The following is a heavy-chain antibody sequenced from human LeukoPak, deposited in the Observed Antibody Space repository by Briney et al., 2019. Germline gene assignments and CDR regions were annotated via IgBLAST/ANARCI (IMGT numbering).Heavy chain of an antibody. V-gene: IGHV3-21*01. Sequence: GGSLRLSCAASGFTFSSYSMNWVRQAPGKGLEWVSSISSSSSYIYYAGSVKGRFTISRDNAKNSLYLQMNSLRAEDTAVYYCARGVGYCSGGSCYLDYWGQGTLLTVSS. D-gene: IGHD2-15*01. CDR2: ISSSSSYI. CDR3: ARGVGYCSGGSCYLDY. CDR1: GFTFSSYS. J-gene: IGHJ4*02.